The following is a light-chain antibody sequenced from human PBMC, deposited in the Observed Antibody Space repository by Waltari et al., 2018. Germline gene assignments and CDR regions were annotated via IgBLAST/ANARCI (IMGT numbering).Light chain of an antibody. CDR1: SSDVGGYKY. CDR2: EVS. Sequence: QSALTQPASVSGSPGQSITISCTGTSSDVGGYKYVSGYQQHPGKAPNIMIYEVSNRPSGVSNSLSGSKSGNTASLAISGFQAEDEADYYCNSYTSSSTLKFGGGTKLTVL. CDR3: NSYTSSSTLK. V-gene: IGLV2-14*01. J-gene: IGLJ3*02.